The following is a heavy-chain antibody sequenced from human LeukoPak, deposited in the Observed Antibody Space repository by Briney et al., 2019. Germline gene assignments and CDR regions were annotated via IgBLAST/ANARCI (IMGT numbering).Heavy chain of an antibody. CDR3: ARRGMVRGVIIPQNAYYYYGMDV. CDR2: IIPILGIA. V-gene: IGHV1-69*04. J-gene: IGHJ6*02. D-gene: IGHD3-10*01. Sequence: ASVRVSCKSSGGTFSSYAIRWVRQAPGQGLEWMGRIIPILGIANYAQKFQGRVTITADKSTSTAYMELSSLRSEDTAVYYCARRGMVRGVIIPQNAYYYYGMDVWGQGTTVTVSS. CDR1: GGTFSSYA.